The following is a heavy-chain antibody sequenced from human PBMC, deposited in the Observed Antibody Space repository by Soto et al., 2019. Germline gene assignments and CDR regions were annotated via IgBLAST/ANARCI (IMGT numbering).Heavy chain of an antibody. V-gene: IGHV4-34*01. CDR2: INHSGST. CDR1: GGSFSGYY. CDR3: ARGRYSSSWFYYFDY. D-gene: IGHD6-13*01. Sequence: PSETLSLTCAVYGGSFSGYYLSWIRQPPGKGLEWIGEINHSGSTNYNPSLKSRVTISVDTSKNQFSLKLSSVTAADTAVYYCARGRYSSSWFYYFDYWGQGTLVTVSS. J-gene: IGHJ4*02.